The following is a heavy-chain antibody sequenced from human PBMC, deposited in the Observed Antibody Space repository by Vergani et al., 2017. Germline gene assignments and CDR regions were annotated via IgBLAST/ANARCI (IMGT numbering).Heavy chain of an antibody. CDR2: IYTSGSA. CDR1: GSSISSSRYY. D-gene: IGHD1-26*01. J-gene: IGHJ4*02. V-gene: IGHV4-61*02. CDR3: ARSSMGTTVFDY. Sequence: QLQLQESGPGLVKPSETLSLTCTVSGSSISSSRYYWSWIRQPAGKGLEWIGRIYTSGSANYNPSLKSRVTISVNTSKNQFSLNLSSVTAADTAVYYCARSSMGTTVFDYWGQGILVTVSS.